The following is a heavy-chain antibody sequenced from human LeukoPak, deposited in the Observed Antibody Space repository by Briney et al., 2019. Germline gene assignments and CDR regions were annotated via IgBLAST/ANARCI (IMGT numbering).Heavy chain of an antibody. V-gene: IGHV3-23*01. CDR3: AKRGVWNATIYYYYYMDV. CDR1: GFTFSSYA. J-gene: IGHJ6*03. D-gene: IGHD1-1*01. Sequence: QAGGSLRLSCAASGFTFSSYAMSWVRQAPGKGLEWVSAISGSGGSTYYADSVKGRFTISRDNSKNTLYLQMNSLRAEDTAVYYCAKRGVWNATIYYYYYMDVWGKGTTVTVSS. CDR2: ISGSGGST.